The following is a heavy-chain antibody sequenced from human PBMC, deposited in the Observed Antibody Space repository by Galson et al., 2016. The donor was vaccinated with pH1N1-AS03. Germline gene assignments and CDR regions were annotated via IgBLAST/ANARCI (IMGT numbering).Heavy chain of an antibody. Sequence: SLRLSCAASGFTVSSNYMSWVRQAPGKGLEWVSLTYTGGSTDYADSVKGRFTISRDNSKHTLALQMNSLRADDTAVYYCAKGGKGYCSSATCFSLSYYYYYYGMDVWGQGTTVTVSS. J-gene: IGHJ6*02. CDR2: TYTGGST. CDR1: GFTVSSNY. CDR3: AKGGKGYCSSATCFSLSYYYYYYGMDV. V-gene: IGHV3-53*01. D-gene: IGHD2-2*01.